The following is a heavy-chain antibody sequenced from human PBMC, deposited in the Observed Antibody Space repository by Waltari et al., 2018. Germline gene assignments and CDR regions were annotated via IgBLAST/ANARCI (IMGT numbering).Heavy chain of an antibody. J-gene: IGHJ5*01. CDR2: VDDSGNA. Sequence: QLQLQESGPGLVKPSATLSLSCTVSGDSISRSDYYWGWIRQPPGKGLEWLGSVDDSGNAYHNPSLKSRVDISTDTSKNQLSLRLTSVTAADSAVYHCARQRPAALVAWFDSWVQGTPVIVSS. CDR1: GDSISRSDYY. CDR3: ARQRPAALVAWFDS. D-gene: IGHD2-2*01. V-gene: IGHV4-39*07.